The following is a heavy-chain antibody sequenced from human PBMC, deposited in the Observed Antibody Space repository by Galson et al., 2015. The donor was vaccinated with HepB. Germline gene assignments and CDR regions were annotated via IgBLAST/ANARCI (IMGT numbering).Heavy chain of an antibody. D-gene: IGHD2/OR15-2a*01. Sequence: SLRLSCAASGFTFSNAWMSWVRQAPGKGLEWVGRIKSKTDGGTTDYAAPVKGRFTISRDDSKNTLYLQMNSLKTEDTAVYYCLSLTWAYYYYYGMDVWGQGTTVTVSS. CDR3: LSLTWAYYYYYGMDV. CDR2: IKSKTDGGTT. J-gene: IGHJ6*02. CDR1: GFTFSNAW. V-gene: IGHV3-15*01.